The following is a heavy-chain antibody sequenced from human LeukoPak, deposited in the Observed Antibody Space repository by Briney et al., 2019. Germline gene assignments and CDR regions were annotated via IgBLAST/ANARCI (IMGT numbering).Heavy chain of an antibody. CDR3: ARLRSLGYDSSGYYYFDY. V-gene: IGHV1-46*01. CDR1: GYTFTSYY. Sequence: ASVKVSCKASGYTFTSYYMHWVQQAPGQGLEWMGIINPSGGSTSYAQKFQGRVTMTRDMSTSTVYMELSSLRSEDTAVYYCARLRSLGYDSSGYYYFDYWGQGTLVTVSS. J-gene: IGHJ4*02. D-gene: IGHD3-22*01. CDR2: INPSGGST.